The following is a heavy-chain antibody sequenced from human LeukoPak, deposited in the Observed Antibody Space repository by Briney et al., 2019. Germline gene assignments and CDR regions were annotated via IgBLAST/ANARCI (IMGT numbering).Heavy chain of an antibody. CDR1: GFTFSSYW. Sequence: GGSLRLSCAASGFTFSSYWMHWVRQAPGKGLVWVSRINSDGSSTSYADSVKGRFTISRDNAKNTLYLQMNSLRAEDTAVYYCARVSTDRYYDSSGYVDYWGQGTLVTVSS. V-gene: IGHV3-74*01. D-gene: IGHD3-22*01. CDR2: INSDGSST. CDR3: ARVSTDRYYDSSGYVDY. J-gene: IGHJ4*02.